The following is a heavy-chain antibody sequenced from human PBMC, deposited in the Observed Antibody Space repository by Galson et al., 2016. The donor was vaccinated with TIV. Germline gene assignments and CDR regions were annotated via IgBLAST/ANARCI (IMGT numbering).Heavy chain of an antibody. CDR1: GFTFSTYW. D-gene: IGHD3-22*01. Sequence: SLRLSCAASGFTFSTYWMHWVRQAPGKGLVWVSRINTDGSTTNYADSVKGRFTISRDNAKNTLYLQMSGLSAEDTAVYYCSRPSHYYDISSFYPLDFWGQGILVTVSS. CDR3: SRPSHYYDISSFYPLDF. V-gene: IGHV3-74*01. CDR2: INTDGSTT. J-gene: IGHJ4*02.